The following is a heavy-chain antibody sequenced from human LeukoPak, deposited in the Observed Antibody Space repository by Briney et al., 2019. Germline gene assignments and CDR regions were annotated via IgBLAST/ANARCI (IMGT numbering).Heavy chain of an antibody. CDR1: GYTFTSYG. V-gene: IGHV1-18*01. D-gene: IGHD3-22*01. CDR3: ARDPHYYYDSSGYYYGTPPFYY. Sequence: ASVKVSCKASGYTFTSYGICWVRQAPGQGLEWMGWISAYNGNTNYAQKLQGRVTMTTDTSTSTAYMELRSLRSDDTAVYYCARDPHYYYDSSGYYYGTPPFYYWGQGTLVTVSS. J-gene: IGHJ4*02. CDR2: ISAYNGNT.